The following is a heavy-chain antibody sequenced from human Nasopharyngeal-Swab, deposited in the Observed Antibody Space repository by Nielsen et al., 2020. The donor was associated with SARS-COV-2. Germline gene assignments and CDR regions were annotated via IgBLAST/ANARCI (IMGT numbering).Heavy chain of an antibody. CDR2: LSGSGGST. CDR3: ASHYYDSSGYYRPRDN. CDR1: GITFSSDA. D-gene: IGHD3-22*01. J-gene: IGHJ4*02. Sequence: GEALKISWAASGITFSSDAMSWVRQAPGKGVEWVGALSGSGGSTYYADFVKGRFTISRYTSKKALHLQINSLRAENTAVYYSASHYYDSSGYYRPRDNWGQGTLVTVSS. V-gene: IGHV3-23*01.